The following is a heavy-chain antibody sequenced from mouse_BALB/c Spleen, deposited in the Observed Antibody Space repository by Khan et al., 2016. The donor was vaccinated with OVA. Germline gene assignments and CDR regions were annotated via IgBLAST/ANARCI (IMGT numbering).Heavy chain of an antibody. V-gene: IGHV9-3-1*01. CDR2: INTYTGEP. Sequence: QIQLVQSGPELKKPGETVKISCKASGYTFTIYGMNWVRQAPGKGLKWMGWINTYTGEPTYADDFKGRFAFSLETSASTAFLQINNLKNEDTATYFCTRMGYNVTIDYWGQGTSGTVSS. D-gene: IGHD4-1*01. J-gene: IGHJ4*01. CDR1: GYTFTIYG. CDR3: TRMGYNVTIDY.